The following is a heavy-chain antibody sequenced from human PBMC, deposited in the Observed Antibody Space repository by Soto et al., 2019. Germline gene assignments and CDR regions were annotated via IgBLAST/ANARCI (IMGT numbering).Heavy chain of an antibody. V-gene: IGHV1-69*01. J-gene: IGHJ6*02. CDR3: ARSTGITGTRAIQYAVAV. D-gene: IGHD1-20*01. CDR1: GENFNTYA. CDR2: IIPIFGKP. Sequence: QVQLVQSGGEVKKPGSSVRVSCKAAGENFNTYAISWVRQAPGQGLGWMGGIIPIFGKPDYAQRVPGRVAISADESTSTAYLERSSLKPDDTAVYYWARSTGITGTRAIQYAVAVWGQGTAVTVSS.